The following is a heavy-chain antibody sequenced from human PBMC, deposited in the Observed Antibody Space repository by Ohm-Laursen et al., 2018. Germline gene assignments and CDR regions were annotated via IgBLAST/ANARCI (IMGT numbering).Heavy chain of an antibody. V-gene: IGHV3-9*01. CDR1: GFTFNTYE. CDR3: AKDINPTGQTQNYFYYGMDL. D-gene: IGHD2/OR15-2a*01. J-gene: IGHJ6*02. Sequence: SLRLSCTASGFTFNTYEMNWVRQAPGKGLEWVSGLMWNSDRKQYADSVKGRFTVSRDNARNSLYLQMDTLRPEDTALYFCAKDINPTGQTQNYFYYGMDLWGQGTTVIVSS. CDR2: LMWNSDRK.